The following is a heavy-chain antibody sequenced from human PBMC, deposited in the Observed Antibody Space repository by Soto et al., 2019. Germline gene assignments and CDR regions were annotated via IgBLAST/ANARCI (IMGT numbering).Heavy chain of an antibody. CDR1: GFTFSTYA. J-gene: IGHJ4*02. D-gene: IGHD3-10*01. CDR3: AKHFVNGEIDY. Sequence: EVQLLESGGGLVQPGGSLRLSCVASGFTFSTYAMSWVRQAPGKGLEWVSIIGSSGGVTVYADSVKGRFTISRDNSKNTLYLQMKSLTAEDTAVYYCAKHFVNGEIDYWGQGTLVTVSS. V-gene: IGHV3-23*01. CDR2: IGSSGGVT.